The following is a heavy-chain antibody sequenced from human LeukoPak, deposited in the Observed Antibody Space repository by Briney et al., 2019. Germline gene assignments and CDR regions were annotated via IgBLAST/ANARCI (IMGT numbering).Heavy chain of an antibody. CDR2: IYTSGST. Sequence: SETLSLTCTVSGGSISSHYWSWIRQPAGKGLEWIGRIYTSGSTNYNPSLKSRVTMSVDTSKNQFSQKLSSVTAADTAVYYCARDSSFPYYYYGMDVWGQGTTVTVSS. D-gene: IGHD3-16*02. V-gene: IGHV4-4*07. CDR1: GGSISSHY. CDR3: ARDSSFPYYYYGMDV. J-gene: IGHJ6*02.